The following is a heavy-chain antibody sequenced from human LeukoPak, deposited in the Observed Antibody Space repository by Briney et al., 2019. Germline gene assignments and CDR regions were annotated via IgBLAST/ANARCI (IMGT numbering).Heavy chain of an antibody. CDR1: GGSISSYY. D-gene: IGHD3-22*01. V-gene: IGHV4-59*08. CDR3: ARPNYESSGHDAFDI. CDR2: ISHRGDT. Sequence: SETLSLTCTVSGGSISSYYWSWIRQPPGKGLEWVGYISHRGDTNYSPSLKSRVTISVDTSKNQISLNLGSVTAADTAVYYCARPNYESSGHDAFDIWGRGTMVTVSS. J-gene: IGHJ3*02.